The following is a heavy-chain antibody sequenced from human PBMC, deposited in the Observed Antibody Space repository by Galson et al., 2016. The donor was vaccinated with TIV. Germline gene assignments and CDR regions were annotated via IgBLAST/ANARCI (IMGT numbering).Heavy chain of an antibody. V-gene: IGHV5-51*01. CDR1: GYPFSSWW. CDR3: ARQAGGGYGLDV. CDR2: IDPDDSET. J-gene: IGHJ6*02. Sequence: QSGAEVKKPGEALKISCKGSGYPFSSWWIAWVRQMPGKGLEWMGKIDPDDSETRYSPSFQGQVTISVDKSTRTAFLQWRSLKASDTGMYYCARQAGGGYGLDVWGLGTTVIVS. D-gene: IGHD3-16*01.